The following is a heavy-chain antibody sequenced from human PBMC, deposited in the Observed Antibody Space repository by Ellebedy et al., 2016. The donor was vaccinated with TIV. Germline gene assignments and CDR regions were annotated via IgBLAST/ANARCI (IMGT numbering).Heavy chain of an antibody. CDR2: IYYSGST. J-gene: IGHJ3*02. CDR1: GASVSSGSYF. D-gene: IGHD2-15*01. V-gene: IGHV4-61*01. CDR3: ASYDPVVVVAATPKGTDAFDI. Sequence: SETLSLTXTVSGASVSSGSYFWSWIRQPPGKGLEWIGYIYYSGSTNYNPSLKSRVTISLDSSKNQFSLKLSSVTAADTAVYYCASYDPVVVVAATPKGTDAFDIWGQGTMVTVSS.